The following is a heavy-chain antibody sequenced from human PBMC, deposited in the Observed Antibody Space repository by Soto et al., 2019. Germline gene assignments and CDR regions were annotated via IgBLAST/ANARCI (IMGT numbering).Heavy chain of an antibody. V-gene: IGHV3-23*01. D-gene: IGHD6-19*01. CDR3: AKGQSGWYVPFDD. Sequence: EVQLLESGGGLVQPGGSLRLSCAASGFTFSSYAMSWVRQAPGKGLEWVSTISGSGGSTYYADSVKGRFTISRDNSKNTLYLHLHSLRAEDTAVYYCAKGQSGWYVPFDDWGQGALVTVSS. CDR1: GFTFSSYA. J-gene: IGHJ4*02. CDR2: ISGSGGST.